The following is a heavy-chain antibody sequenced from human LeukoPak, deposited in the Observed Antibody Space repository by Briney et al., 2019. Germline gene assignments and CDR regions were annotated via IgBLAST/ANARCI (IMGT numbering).Heavy chain of an antibody. D-gene: IGHD3-9*01. CDR2: ISAYNGNT. J-gene: IGHJ6*02. CDR1: GYTFTGYY. CDR3: AREGRPYDILTWGYYGMDV. Sequence: ASVKVSCKASGYTFTGYYMHWVRQAPGQGLEWMGWISAYNGNTNYAQKLQGRVTMTTDTSTSTAYMELRSLRSDDTAVYYCAREGRPYDILTWGYYGMDVWGQGTTVTVSS. V-gene: IGHV1-18*04.